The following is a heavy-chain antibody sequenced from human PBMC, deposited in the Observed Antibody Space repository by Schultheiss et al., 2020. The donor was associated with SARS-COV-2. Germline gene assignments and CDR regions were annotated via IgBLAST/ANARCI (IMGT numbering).Heavy chain of an antibody. CDR2: ISYDGSNK. V-gene: IGHV3-30*03. CDR1: GFTFSSYG. CDR3: ARERGYDSTLDY. D-gene: IGHD3-22*01. J-gene: IGHJ4*02. Sequence: GGSLRLSCAASGFTFSSYGMHWVRQAPGKGLEWVAVISYDGSNKYYADSVKGRFTISRDNSKNTLYLQMNSLRAEDTAVYYCARERGYDSTLDYWGQGTLVTVSS.